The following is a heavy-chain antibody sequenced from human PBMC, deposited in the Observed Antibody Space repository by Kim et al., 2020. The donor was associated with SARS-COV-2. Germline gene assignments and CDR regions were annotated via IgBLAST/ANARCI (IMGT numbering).Heavy chain of an antibody. Sequence: DSVKARFTIPRDNAKNSLYLQMNSLRAEDTAVYYCARGSLAYYYDYYMDVWDKGTTVTVSS. D-gene: IGHD3-10*01. J-gene: IGHJ6*03. V-gene: IGHV3-21*01. CDR3: ARGSLAYYYDYYMDV.